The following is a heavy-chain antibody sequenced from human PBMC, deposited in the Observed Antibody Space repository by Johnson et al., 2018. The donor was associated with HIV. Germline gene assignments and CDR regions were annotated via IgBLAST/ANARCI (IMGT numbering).Heavy chain of an antibody. J-gene: IGHJ3*02. CDR1: GLSFGDYV. CDR2: IRSKAYGGTT. D-gene: IGHD2-2*02. CDR3: ARPNFLYENDAFDI. Sequence: VHLVESGGGLVQPGRSLTLSCKASGLSFGDYVMTWIRQAPGKGLEWVGFIRSKAYGGTTEYAASVKGRFTIQRDDSKGIAYLEMNSLRAEDTAVYYCARPNFLYENDAFDIWGQEAMVTVSS. V-gene: IGHV3-49*03.